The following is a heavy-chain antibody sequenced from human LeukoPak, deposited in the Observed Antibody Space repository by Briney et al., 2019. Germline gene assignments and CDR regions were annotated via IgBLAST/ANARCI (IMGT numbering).Heavy chain of an antibody. CDR3: ARGLCGGDCYDY. V-gene: IGHV3-21*01. J-gene: IGHJ4*02. CDR1: EFTFSMST. Sequence: GGSLRLSCAASEFTFSMSTMNWVRQAPGKGLEWVSSISGSSSHIYYADSVKGRFTISRDNAKKSLYLQMSSLRADDTAVYYCARGLCGGDCYDYCGQGTLGTESS. D-gene: IGHD2-21*02. CDR2: ISGSSSHI.